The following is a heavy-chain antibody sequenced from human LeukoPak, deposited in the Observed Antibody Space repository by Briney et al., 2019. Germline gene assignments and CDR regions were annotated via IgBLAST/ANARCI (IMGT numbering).Heavy chain of an antibody. J-gene: IGHJ4*02. V-gene: IGHV3-7*01. D-gene: IGHD3-22*01. CDR3: AKVLFIDYYDSSGYPSLGDY. CDR2: IKQDGSEK. CDR1: GFTFSSYW. Sequence: GGSLRLSCAASGFTFSSYWMSWVRQAPGKGLEWVANIKQDGSEKYYVDSVKGRFTISRDNAKNSLYLQMNSLRAEDTAVYYCAKVLFIDYYDSSGYPSLGDYWGQGTLVTVSS.